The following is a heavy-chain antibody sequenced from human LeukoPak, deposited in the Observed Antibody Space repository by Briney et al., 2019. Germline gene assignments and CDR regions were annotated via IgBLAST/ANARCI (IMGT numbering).Heavy chain of an antibody. D-gene: IGHD3-22*01. CDR2: INPSGGST. CDR1: GYTFTSYD. CDR3: ARDRTSLSGYLAYYYYMDV. Sequence: ASVKVSCKASGYTFTSYDMHWVRQAPGQGLEWMGIINPSGGSTSYAQKFQGRVTMTRDMSTSTVYMELSSLRSEDTAVYYCARDRTSLSGYLAYYYYMDVWGKGTTVTVSS. V-gene: IGHV1-46*01. J-gene: IGHJ6*03.